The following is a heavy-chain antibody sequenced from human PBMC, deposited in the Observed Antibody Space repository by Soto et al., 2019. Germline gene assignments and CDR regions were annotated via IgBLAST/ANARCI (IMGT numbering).Heavy chain of an antibody. J-gene: IGHJ4*02. D-gene: IGHD2-21*01. CDR3: ARYSPPRGDYFDY. Sequence: SETLSLTCTVSGGSISSGDYYWSWIRQPPGKGLEWIGYIYYSGSTYYNPSLKRRVTISVDTSKNQFSLKLSSVTAADTAVYYCARYSPPRGDYFDYWGQGTLVTVSS. CDR1: GGSISSGDYY. CDR2: IYYSGST. V-gene: IGHV4-30-4*01.